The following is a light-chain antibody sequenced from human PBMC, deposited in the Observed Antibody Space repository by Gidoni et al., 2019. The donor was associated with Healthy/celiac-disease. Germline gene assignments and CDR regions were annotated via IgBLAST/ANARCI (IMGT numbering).Light chain of an antibody. CDR1: QSISSY. CDR2: AAS. J-gene: IGKJ1*01. V-gene: IGKV1-39*01. Sequence: IQMTQSPSSLSASVGDRVTSTCRASQSISSYLKCYQQKPGKAPKLLIYAASSLQSGLPSRFSGSASGKDFTINSSSLQPEDVANYYCQQSYSTPTFGQGTKVEIK. CDR3: QQSYSTPT.